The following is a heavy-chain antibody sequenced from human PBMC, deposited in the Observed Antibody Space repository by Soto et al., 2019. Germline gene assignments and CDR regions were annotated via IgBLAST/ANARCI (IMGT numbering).Heavy chain of an antibody. CDR2: ISAYNGYP. CDR1: GYIFTNYG. Sequence: QIHLVQSGAEVRKPGASVNVSCKTSGYIFTNYGVSWVRQAPGEGLEVVGWISAYNGYPKYGQRFQGRVTLSTDTSTTTGYMELRNLRFDDTGVYYCARWPSGALYENWGQGTLLTVSS. V-gene: IGHV1-18*04. J-gene: IGHJ4*02. CDR3: ARWPSGALYEN. D-gene: IGHD3-16*01.